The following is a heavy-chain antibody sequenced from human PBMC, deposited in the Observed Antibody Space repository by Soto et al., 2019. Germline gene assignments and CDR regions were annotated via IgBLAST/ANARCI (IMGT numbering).Heavy chain of an antibody. CDR3: ARQSTALLWFGELFRFDP. CDR1: GFTFSSYA. J-gene: IGHJ5*02. Sequence: EVQLLESGGGLVQPGGSLRLSCAASGFTFSSYAMSWVRQAPGKGLEWVSAISGSGGSTYYADSVKGRFTISRDNSKNTRYLQMNSLRAEDTAVYYCARQSTALLWFGELFRFDPWGQGTLVTVSS. D-gene: IGHD3-10*01. CDR2: ISGSGGST. V-gene: IGHV3-23*01.